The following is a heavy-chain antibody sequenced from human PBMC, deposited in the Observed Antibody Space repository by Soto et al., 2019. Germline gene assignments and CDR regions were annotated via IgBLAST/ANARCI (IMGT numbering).Heavy chain of an antibody. CDR1: GVSLTTSGVS. Sequence: SGPTLVNPTQTLTLTCTVSGVSLTTSGVSVGWIRQPPGKALEWLALIFWDDDKRYSPALKSRLTVTKDTSKNQVVLTLTNVDPVDTATYYCAQGTTRESMLAYWGQGIRVTVSS. CDR2: IFWDDDK. CDR3: AQGTTRESMLAY. D-gene: IGHD2-8*01. V-gene: IGHV2-5*02. J-gene: IGHJ4*02.